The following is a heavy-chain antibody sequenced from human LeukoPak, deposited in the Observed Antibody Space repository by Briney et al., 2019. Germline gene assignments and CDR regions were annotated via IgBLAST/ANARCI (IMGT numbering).Heavy chain of an antibody. CDR3: ARDSRRSYYDSSGYFF. CDR2: IYYSGST. V-gene: IGHV4-59*12. CDR1: GASISSYY. D-gene: IGHD3-22*01. J-gene: IGHJ4*02. Sequence: SETLSLTCTVSGASISSYYWSWIRQPPGKGLEWIGYIYYSGSTYYNPSLKSRVTISVDTSKNQFSLKLSSVTAADTAVYYCARDSRRSYYDSSGYFFWGQGTLVTVSS.